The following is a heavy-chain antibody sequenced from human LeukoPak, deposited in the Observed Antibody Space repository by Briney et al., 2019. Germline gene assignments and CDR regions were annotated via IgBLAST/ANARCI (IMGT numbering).Heavy chain of an antibody. CDR1: RFTFNSYG. D-gene: IGHD2/OR15-2a*01. V-gene: IGHV3-30*02. CDR3: AKDRAGESFLFDY. CDR2: IRYDETNK. Sequence: GGSLRLSCSASRFTFNSYGMHWVRQAPGKGLEWVAFIRYDETNKYYADSVKGRFTISRDNSKNTLYLQMNSLRAEDTSVYYCAKDRAGESFLFDYWGQGTLVTVSS. J-gene: IGHJ4*02.